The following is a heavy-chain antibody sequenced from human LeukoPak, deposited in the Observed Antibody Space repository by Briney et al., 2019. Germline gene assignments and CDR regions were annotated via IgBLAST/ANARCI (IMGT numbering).Heavy chain of an antibody. CDR3: ARVALDFWTPGFDY. D-gene: IGHD3/OR15-3a*01. CDR1: GFTFSSYS. Sequence: GGSLRLSCAASGFTFSSYSMNWVRQAPGKGLEWVSYISSSSSTIYYADSVKGRFTISRDNAKNSLYLQMNSLRDEDTAVYYCARVALDFWTPGFDYWGQGTLVTVSS. V-gene: IGHV3-48*02. CDR2: ISSSSSTI. J-gene: IGHJ4*02.